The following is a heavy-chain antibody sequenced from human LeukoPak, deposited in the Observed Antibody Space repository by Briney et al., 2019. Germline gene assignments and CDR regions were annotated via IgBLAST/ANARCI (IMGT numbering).Heavy chain of an antibody. CDR1: GGSISTYY. CDR2: IYYSGST. V-gene: IGHV4-59*01. CDR3: ARVTGYMIEDYFDY. D-gene: IGHD3-22*01. Sequence: SETLSLTCTVSGGSISTYYWSWIRQPPGKGLEWMGYIYYSGSTNYNPSLKSRVTISIDTSKNQFSLKLSSVTAADTAVYYCARVTGYMIEDYFDYWGQGTLVTVSS. J-gene: IGHJ4*02.